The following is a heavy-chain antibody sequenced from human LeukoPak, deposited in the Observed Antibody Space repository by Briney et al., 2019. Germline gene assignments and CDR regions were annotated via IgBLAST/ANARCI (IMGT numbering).Heavy chain of an antibody. D-gene: IGHD4-23*01. CDR2: IYHSGST. CDR1: GGSISSGYY. CDR3: ARPSYGGIDY. V-gene: IGHV4-38-2*02. Sequence: SETLSLTCTVSGGSISSGYYWGWIRQPPGKGLEWIGSIYHSGSTYYNPSLKSRVTISVDTSKNQFSLKLSSVTAADTAVYYCARPSYGGIDYWGQGTLVTVSS. J-gene: IGHJ4*02.